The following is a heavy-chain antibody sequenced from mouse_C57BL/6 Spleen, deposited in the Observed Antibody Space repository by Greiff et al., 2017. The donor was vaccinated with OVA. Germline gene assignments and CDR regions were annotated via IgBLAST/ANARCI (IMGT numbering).Heavy chain of an antibody. J-gene: IGHJ1*03. CDR2: ISDGGSYT. Sequence: EVKLMESGGGLVKPGGSLKLSCAASGFTFSSYAMSWVRPTPEKRLEWVATISDGGSYTYYPEHVKGRFTISRDIAKNNLYLQMSHLQSEDTAMYYCSREVDDFGSIHWYFDVWGTGTTVTVSS. CDR3: SREVDDFGSIHWYFDV. CDR1: GFTFSSYA. D-gene: IGHD1-1*01. V-gene: IGHV5-4*01.